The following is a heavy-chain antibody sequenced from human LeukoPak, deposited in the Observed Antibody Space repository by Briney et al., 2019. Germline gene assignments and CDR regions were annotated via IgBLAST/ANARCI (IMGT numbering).Heavy chain of an antibody. J-gene: IGHJ4*02. CDR3: AKSYDSSGYSPISY. D-gene: IGHD3-22*01. V-gene: IGHV3-30*18. CDR2: ISYDGSNK. Sequence: GRSLRLPCAASGFTFSSYGMHWVRQAPGKGLEWVAVISYDGSNKYYADSVKGRFTISRDNSKNTLYLQMNSLRAEDTAVYYRAKSYDSSGYSPISYWGQGTLVTVSS. CDR1: GFTFSSYG.